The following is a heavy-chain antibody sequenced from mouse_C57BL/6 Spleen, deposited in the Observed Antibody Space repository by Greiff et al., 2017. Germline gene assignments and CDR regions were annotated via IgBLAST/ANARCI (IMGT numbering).Heavy chain of an antibody. Sequence: QVQLQQSGPELVKPGASVKISCKASGYAFSSSWMNWVKPRPGKGLEWIGRFYPGDGDTNYNGKFKGKATLTADKSSSTAYTKLVSRTSEDAAVYFCARKEDYYGNDVDVPFAYWGQGTLVTVSA. V-gene: IGHV1-82*01. J-gene: IGHJ3*01. CDR1: GYAFSSSW. CDR2: FYPGDGDT. D-gene: IGHD2-2*01. CDR3: ARKEDYYGNDVDVPFAY.